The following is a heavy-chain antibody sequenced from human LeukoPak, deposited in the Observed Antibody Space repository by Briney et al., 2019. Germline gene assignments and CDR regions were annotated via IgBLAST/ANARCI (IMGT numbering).Heavy chain of an antibody. Sequence: PGGSLRLSCAASGFTFTSQAMSWVRQAPGKGLEWVSAISGSGLTTYYADSVKGQFTISRDNSKNTLYLQMNSLRAEDTAVYYCAKDRRKSSAAGPDYWGQGMLVTVSS. CDR2: ISGSGLTT. V-gene: IGHV3-23*01. D-gene: IGHD6-13*01. CDR3: AKDRRKSSAAGPDY. J-gene: IGHJ4*02. CDR1: GFTFTSQA.